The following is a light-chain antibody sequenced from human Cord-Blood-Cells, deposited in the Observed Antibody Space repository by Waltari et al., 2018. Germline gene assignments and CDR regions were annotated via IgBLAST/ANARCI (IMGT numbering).Light chain of an antibody. V-gene: IGLV2-23*01. Sequence: QSALTHPASVSGSPGQSIPISCTGTTSDVGRYNLVSWYQQHPGKAPKLMIYEGSKRPSGVSNRFSGSKSGNTASLTISGLQAEDEADYYCCSYAGSSTWVFGGGTKLTVL. J-gene: IGLJ3*02. CDR1: TSDVGRYNL. CDR2: EGS. CDR3: CSYAGSSTWV.